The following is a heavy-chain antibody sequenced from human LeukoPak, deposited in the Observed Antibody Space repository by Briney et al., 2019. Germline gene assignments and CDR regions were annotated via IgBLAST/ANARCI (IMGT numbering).Heavy chain of an antibody. Sequence: SETLSLTCTVSGGSISTNYWSWIRQPPGKGLEWIGYIYYSGTTNYNYNPSLKSRVTISVDTSKSQFSLNLSSVTAADTAVYFCARSGCTSTSCYLGDYWGQGTLVTVS. D-gene: IGHD2-2*01. J-gene: IGHJ4*02. CDR1: GGSISTNY. CDR3: ARSGCTSTSCYLGDY. CDR2: IYYSGTTNY. V-gene: IGHV4-59*08.